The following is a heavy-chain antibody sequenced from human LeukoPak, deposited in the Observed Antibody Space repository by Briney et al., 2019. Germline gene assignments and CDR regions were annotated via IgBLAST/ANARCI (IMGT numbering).Heavy chain of an antibody. CDR2: ISSSSTI. CDR1: GFTFSSYS. CDR3: ARSGVVPAAALNWFDP. D-gene: IGHD2-2*01. V-gene: IGHV3-48*01. Sequence: QSGGSLRLSCAASGFTFSSYSMNWFRQAPGEGLEGVSYISSSSTIYYADSVKGRFTISRDNAKNSLYLQMTSLRADDTAVYYCARSGVVPAAALNWFDPWGQGTLVTVSS. J-gene: IGHJ5*02.